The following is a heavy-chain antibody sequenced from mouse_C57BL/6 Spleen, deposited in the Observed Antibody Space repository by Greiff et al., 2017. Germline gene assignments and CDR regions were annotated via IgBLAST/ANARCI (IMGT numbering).Heavy chain of an antibody. V-gene: IGHV2-6-1*01. D-gene: IGHD2-5*01. CDR3: ARHSNYGYAMDY. J-gene: IGHJ4*01. Sequence: QVQLKESGPGLVAPSQSLSITCTVSGFSFTSYGVHWVRQPPGKGLEWLVVIWSDGSTTYNSALKSRLSISKDNSKSQVFLKMNSLQTDDTAMYYCARHSNYGYAMDYWGQGTSVTVSS. CDR2: IWSDGST. CDR1: GFSFTSYG.